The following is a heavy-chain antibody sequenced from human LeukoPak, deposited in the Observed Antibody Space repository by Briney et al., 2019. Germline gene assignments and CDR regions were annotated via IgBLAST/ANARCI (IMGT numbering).Heavy chain of an antibody. J-gene: IGHJ4*02. CDR3: ARTSGFFDSSGFYQQNPYYFQY. Sequence: SETLSLTCTVSGDSITNSDYYWGWIRQPPGKGLEWIGSIYYSGSTYYNPSLKSRVTISVDTSKNQFSLKLSSVTAADTAVYYCARTSGFFDSSGFYQQNPYYFQYWGQGVLVTVSS. CDR1: GDSITNSDYY. V-gene: IGHV4-39*01. CDR2: IYYSGST. D-gene: IGHD3-22*01.